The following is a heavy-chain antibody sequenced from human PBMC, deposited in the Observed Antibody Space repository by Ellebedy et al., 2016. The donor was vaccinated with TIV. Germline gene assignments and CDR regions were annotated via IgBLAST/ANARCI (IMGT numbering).Heavy chain of an antibody. Sequence: ASVKVSCXASGYTFTSYGISWVRQAPGQGLEWMGWISAYNGNTNYAQKLQGRVTMTTDTSTSTAYMELRSLRSDDTAVYYCARDRSQYYGSGSSYWGQGTLVTVSS. J-gene: IGHJ4*02. CDR1: GYTFTSYG. D-gene: IGHD3-10*01. CDR2: ISAYNGNT. CDR3: ARDRSQYYGSGSSY. V-gene: IGHV1-18*01.